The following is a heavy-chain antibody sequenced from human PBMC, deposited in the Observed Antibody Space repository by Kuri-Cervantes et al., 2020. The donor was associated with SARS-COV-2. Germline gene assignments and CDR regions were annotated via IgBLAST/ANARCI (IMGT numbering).Heavy chain of an antibody. V-gene: IGHV1-18*01. J-gene: IGHJ5*02. CDR3: ARDKDFWSGPGVNWFDP. D-gene: IGHD3-3*01. Sequence: ASVKVSCKASGNTFTSFGINWVRQAPGQGLEWMGWISAYNGNTNYAQKLQGRVTMTTDTSTSTAYMELRSLRSDDTAVYYCARDKDFWSGPGVNWFDPWGQGTLVTVSS. CDR2: ISAYNGNT. CDR1: GNTFTSFG.